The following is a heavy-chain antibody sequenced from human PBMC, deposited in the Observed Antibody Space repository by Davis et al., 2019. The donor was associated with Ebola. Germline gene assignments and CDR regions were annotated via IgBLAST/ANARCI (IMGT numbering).Heavy chain of an antibody. CDR2: ISYDGSNK. V-gene: IGHV3-30-3*01. CDR1: GFTFSSYA. CDR3: ARDPGMVALYYFDF. J-gene: IGHJ4*02. D-gene: IGHD2-15*01. Sequence: GGSLRLSCAASGFTFSSYAMHWVRQAPGKGLEWVAVISYDGSNKYYADSVKGRFTISRDNSKNTVHLEMNSLRADDTAVYYCARDPGMVALYYFDFWGQGTLVTVSS.